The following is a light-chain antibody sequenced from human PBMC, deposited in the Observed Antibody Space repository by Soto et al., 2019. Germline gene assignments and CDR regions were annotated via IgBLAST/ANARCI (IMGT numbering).Light chain of an antibody. CDR3: QSYDSSLSGVV. Sequence: QSVLKQPHSVSGSLGQRVTISCTGTSSNIGAGYDVHWYQQLPGTAPKLFISGNSNRPSGVPDRFSGSKDGTAASLAITGLQAEDEADYYCQSYDSSLSGVVFGRGTKLTVL. CDR2: GNS. CDR1: SSNIGAGYD. J-gene: IGLJ2*01. V-gene: IGLV1-40*01.